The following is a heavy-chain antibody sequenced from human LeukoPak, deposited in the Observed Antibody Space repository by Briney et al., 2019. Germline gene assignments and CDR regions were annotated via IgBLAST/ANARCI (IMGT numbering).Heavy chain of an antibody. J-gene: IGHJ4*02. CDR2: ISSSSSYI. Sequence: PGGSLRLSCAASGFTLSSYSMNWVRQAPGKGLEWVSSISSSSSYIYYADSVKGRFTISRDNAKNSLYLQMNSLRAEDTAVYYCARDSRYCSSTSCYTGDHWGQGTLVTVSS. CDR1: GFTLSSYS. V-gene: IGHV3-21*01. D-gene: IGHD2-2*02. CDR3: ARDSRYCSSTSCYTGDH.